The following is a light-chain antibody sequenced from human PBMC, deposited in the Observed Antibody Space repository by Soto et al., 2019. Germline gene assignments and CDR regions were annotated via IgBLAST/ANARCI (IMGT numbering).Light chain of an antibody. CDR3: QQYSVWPLT. CDR1: QSVSSN. CDR2: GAS. J-gene: IGKJ4*01. Sequence: EIVLTQSPATLSVSPGERAALSCRASQSVSSNLAWYQQKPGQPPRLLIFGASTRATGIPARFSGSGSEAQFTLTISSLHSEDFAVYYCQQYSVWPLTFGGGTKVEIK. V-gene: IGKV3D-15*01.